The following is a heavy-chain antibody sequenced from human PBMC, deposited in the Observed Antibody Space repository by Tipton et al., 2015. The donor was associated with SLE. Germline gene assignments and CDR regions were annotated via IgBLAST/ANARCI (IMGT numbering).Heavy chain of an antibody. V-gene: IGHV4-34*09. J-gene: IGHJ3*02. CDR3: AREEENEFWSGGDAFDI. D-gene: IGHD3-3*01. CDR1: GGSFSGYY. CDR2: INHSGST. Sequence: TLSLTCAVYGGSFSGYYWSWIRQPPGKGLEWIGEINHSGSTYYNPSLKSRVTISVDTSKNQFSLKLSSVTAADTAVDYCAREEENEFWSGGDAFDIWGQVTMVTVSS.